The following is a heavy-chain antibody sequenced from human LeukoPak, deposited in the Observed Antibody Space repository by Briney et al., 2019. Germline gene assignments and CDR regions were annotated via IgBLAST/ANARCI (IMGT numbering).Heavy chain of an antibody. D-gene: IGHD3-22*01. Sequence: GASVKVSCKASGYTFTSYDINWVRQATGQGLEWMGWMNPNSGNTGYAQKFQGRVTMTRNTSISTAYMELSSLRSEDTAVYYCARGRRPYYYDSSGSAYYYYGMDVWGQGTTVTVSS. CDR2: MNPNSGNT. CDR3: ARGRRPYYYDSSGSAYYYYGMDV. J-gene: IGHJ6*02. V-gene: IGHV1-8*01. CDR1: GYTFTSYD.